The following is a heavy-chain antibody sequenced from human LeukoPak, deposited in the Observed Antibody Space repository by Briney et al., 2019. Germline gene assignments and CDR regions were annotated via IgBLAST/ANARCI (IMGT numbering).Heavy chain of an antibody. CDR1: GYTFTSYY. CDR2: INPSGGST. CDR3: ARDVVVVPAAILDYGMDV. J-gene: IGHJ6*02. D-gene: IGHD2-2*01. Sequence: GASVKVSCKASGYTFTSYYMHWVRQAPGQGLEWMGIINPSGGSTSYAQKFRGRVTMTRDTSTSTVYMELSSLRSEDTAVYYCARDVVVVPAAILDYGMDVWGQGTTVTVSS. V-gene: IGHV1-46*01.